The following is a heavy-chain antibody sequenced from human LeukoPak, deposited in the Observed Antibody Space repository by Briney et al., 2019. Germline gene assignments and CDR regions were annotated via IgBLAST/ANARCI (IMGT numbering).Heavy chain of an antibody. CDR1: GFTFSNYA. Sequence: GGSLRLSCAASGFTFSNYAMHWVRQAPGKGLEWVAVISYDGSNKYYADSVKGRFTISRDNSKNTLYLQMNSLRAEDTAVYSCARGTSVATIGNYFDYWGQGTLVTVSS. J-gene: IGHJ4*02. CDR3: ARGTSVATIGNYFDY. D-gene: IGHD5-12*01. CDR2: ISYDGSNK. V-gene: IGHV3-30-3*01.